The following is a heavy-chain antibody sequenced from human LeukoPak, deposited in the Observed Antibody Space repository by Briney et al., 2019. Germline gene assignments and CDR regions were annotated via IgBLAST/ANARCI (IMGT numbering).Heavy chain of an antibody. CDR1: GFTFSSYA. CDR3: AKAVIGYCSSTSCYTGAFDI. J-gene: IGHJ3*02. D-gene: IGHD2-2*02. Sequence: QPGGSLRLSCAASGFTFSSYAMSWVRQAPGKGLEWVSAIIGSGGSTYYADSVKGRFTISRDNSKNTLYLQMNSLRAEDTAVYYCAKAVIGYCSSTSCYTGAFDIWGQGTMVTVSS. V-gene: IGHV3-23*01. CDR2: IIGSGGST.